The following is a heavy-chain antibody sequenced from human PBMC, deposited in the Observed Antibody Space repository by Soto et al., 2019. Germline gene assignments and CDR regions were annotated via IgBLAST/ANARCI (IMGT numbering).Heavy chain of an antibody. V-gene: IGHV4-59*01. CDR1: GCAIGSYY. CDR3: ARVSSWVWGMDA. CDR2: IYYSGST. J-gene: IGHJ6*02. Sequence: SETLSLTCTVSGCAIGSYYWSWIRQPPGKGLEWIGYIYYSGSTNYNPSLKSRVTISVDTSKNQFSLKLSSVTAADTAVYYCARVSSWVWGMDAWGQGTTVTVSS. D-gene: IGHD6-13*01.